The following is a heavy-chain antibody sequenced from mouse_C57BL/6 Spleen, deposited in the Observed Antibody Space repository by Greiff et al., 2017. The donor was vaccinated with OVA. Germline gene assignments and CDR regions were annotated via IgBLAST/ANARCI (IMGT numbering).Heavy chain of an antibody. V-gene: IGHV1-81*01. J-gene: IGHJ4*01. CDR3: ARSDDGHAMDY. CDR1: GYTFTSYG. CDR2: IYPRSGNT. Sequence: VQLQQSGAELARPGASVKLSCKASGYTFTSYGISWVKQRTGQGLEWIGEIYPRSGNTYYNEKFKGKATLSADKSSSTAYMELRSLTSEDSAVYFCARSDDGHAMDYWGHGTSVTVSS. D-gene: IGHD2-3*01.